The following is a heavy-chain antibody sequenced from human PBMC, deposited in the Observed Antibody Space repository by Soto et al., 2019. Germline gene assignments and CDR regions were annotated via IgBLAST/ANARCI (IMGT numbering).Heavy chain of an antibody. CDR1: GYTFTSYG. D-gene: IGHD2-15*01. Sequence: VKGSCKASGYTFTSYGISWLRKAPGQGLEWMGWISAYNGNTNYAQKLQGRVTMTTDTSTSTAYMELRSLRSDDTAVFCCAGDGVVACVQGFDYWLQGTLVTGSS. CDR2: ISAYNGNT. J-gene: IGHJ4*02. CDR3: AGDGVVACVQGFDY. V-gene: IGHV1-18*01.